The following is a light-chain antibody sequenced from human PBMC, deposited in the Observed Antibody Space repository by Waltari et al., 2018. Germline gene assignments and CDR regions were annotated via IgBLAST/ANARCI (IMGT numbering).Light chain of an antibody. J-gene: IGKJ2*01. CDR1: QSLVHSDGNTH. V-gene: IGKV2-30*02. CDR2: RVS. Sequence: EVVMTQSPLSLPVTLGKPASISCKSRQSLVHSDGNTHLNWFKQRPGQSPRRLFYRVSSRESGVPDRLSGSGSGTDFTLKISRVEAEDVCVYYCRQGTHWPYTFGQGTRLDIK. CDR3: RQGTHWPYT.